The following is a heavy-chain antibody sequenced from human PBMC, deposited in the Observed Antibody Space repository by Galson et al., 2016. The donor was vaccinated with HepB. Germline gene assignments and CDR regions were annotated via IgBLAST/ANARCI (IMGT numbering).Heavy chain of an antibody. Sequence: SLRLSCEASGFIFSSSWMSWVRQAPGGGLEWVAAIGGNGSPTYYADSVRGRFSISRDNSKNTLYLQMNSLRAEDTALYYCARGGGHGFFDYWGQGTQVTVSS. CDR2: IGGNGSPT. V-gene: IGHV3-23*01. D-gene: IGHD3-10*01. CDR3: ARGGGHGFFDY. J-gene: IGHJ4*02. CDR1: GFIFSSSW.